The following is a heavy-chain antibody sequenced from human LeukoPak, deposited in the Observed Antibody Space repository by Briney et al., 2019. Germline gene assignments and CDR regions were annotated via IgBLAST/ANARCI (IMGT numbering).Heavy chain of an antibody. CDR2: IIPIFGTA. Sequence: GASVKVSCKASGGTFSSYAISWVRRAPGQGLEWMGGIIPIFGTANYAQKFQGRVTITADESTSTAYMELSSLRSEDTAVYYCARDPVQEAAQNWFDPWGQGTLVTVSS. CDR3: ARDPVQEAAQNWFDP. D-gene: IGHD6-6*01. J-gene: IGHJ5*02. CDR1: GGTFSSYA. V-gene: IGHV1-69*13.